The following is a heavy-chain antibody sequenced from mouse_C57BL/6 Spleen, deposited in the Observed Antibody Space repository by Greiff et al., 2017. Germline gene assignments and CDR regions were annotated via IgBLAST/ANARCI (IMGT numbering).Heavy chain of an antibody. CDR1: GYTFTSYW. J-gene: IGHJ4*01. Sequence: QVQLQQPGAELVKPGASVKLSCKASGYTFTSYWMHWVKQRPGQGLEWIGMIHPNSGSTNYNEKFKSKATLTVDKSSSTAYMQLSSLTSEDSAVYYCARPEYYGSRDAMDYWGQGTSVTVSS. V-gene: IGHV1-64*01. CDR2: IHPNSGST. D-gene: IGHD1-1*01. CDR3: ARPEYYGSRDAMDY.